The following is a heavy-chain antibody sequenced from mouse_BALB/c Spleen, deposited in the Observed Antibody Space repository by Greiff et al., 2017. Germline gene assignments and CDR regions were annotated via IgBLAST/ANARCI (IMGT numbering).Heavy chain of an antibody. J-gene: IGHJ2*01. D-gene: IGHD2-4*01. Sequence: VQLQESGHGLVAPSQSLSITCTVSGFSLTDYGVSWIRQPPGKGLEWLGVIWGGGSTYYNSALKSRLSISKDNSKSQVFLKMNSLQTDDTAMYYCAKHWDYDGEGFDYWGQGTTLTVSS. CDR3: AKHWDYDGEGFDY. CDR1: GFSLTDYG. CDR2: IWGGGST. V-gene: IGHV2-6-5*01.